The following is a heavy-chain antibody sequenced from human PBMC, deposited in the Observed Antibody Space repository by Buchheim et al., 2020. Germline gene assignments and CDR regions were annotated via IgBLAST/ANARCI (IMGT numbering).Heavy chain of an antibody. V-gene: IGHV3-15*01. D-gene: IGHD6-6*01. CDR2: IKSKTDGGTP. Sequence: EVQLVESGGGLVKPGGSLRLSCAASGFTFSNAWMSWVRQAPGKGLEWVGRIKSKTDGGTPDYAAPVKGRFTISRDDSENTLFLQMNSLKTEVTAVYYFTTGGRGSSAYYFDYWGQGSL. CDR1: GFTFSNAW. J-gene: IGHJ4*02. CDR3: TTGGRGSSAYYFDY.